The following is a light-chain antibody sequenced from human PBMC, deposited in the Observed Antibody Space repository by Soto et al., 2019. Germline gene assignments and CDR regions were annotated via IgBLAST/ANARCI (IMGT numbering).Light chain of an antibody. V-gene: IGKV3-20*01. CDR3: QQYGSSFT. Sequence: DIEMTQSPCTLSSSPGERATLSCRASQSVSSSYLAWYQQKPGQAPRLLIYGASSRATGIPDRFSGSRYWTDFTLTISRLEPEDFAVYYCQQYGSSFTFGPGTKVDIK. CDR2: GAS. CDR1: QSVSSSY. J-gene: IGKJ3*01.